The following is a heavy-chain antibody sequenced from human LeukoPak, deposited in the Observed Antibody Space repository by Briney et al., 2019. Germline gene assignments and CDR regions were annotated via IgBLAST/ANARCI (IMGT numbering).Heavy chain of an antibody. CDR1: GFTFINAW. D-gene: IGHD1-26*01. J-gene: IGHJ4*02. CDR2: IKSKTAGGAT. CDR3: TTDPWLGAHFDY. V-gene: IGHV3-15*01. Sequence: GGSLRLSCAASGFTFINAWMTWVRQAPGKGLEWVGRIKSKTAGGATDYAAPMKGRFTISRDDSKNTLYLQVNSLKTEDTAVYYCTTDPWLGAHFDYWGQGTLVTVSS.